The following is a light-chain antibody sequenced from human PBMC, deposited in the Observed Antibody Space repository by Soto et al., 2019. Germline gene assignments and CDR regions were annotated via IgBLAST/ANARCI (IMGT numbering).Light chain of an antibody. CDR1: QGISSY. CDR2: AAS. V-gene: IGKV1-8*01. J-gene: IGKJ5*01. Sequence: AIRMTQSQSAFSASTVARVTITCRASQGISSYLAWYQQKPGKDHKLLIYAASTLQSGVPSRFSGSGSGTDFTLTISCMQSEDFATYYCQQYYSYPITGGHGQRRELK. CDR3: QQYYSYPIT.